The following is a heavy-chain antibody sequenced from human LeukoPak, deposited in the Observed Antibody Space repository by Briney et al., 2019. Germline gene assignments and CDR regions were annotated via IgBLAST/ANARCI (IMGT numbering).Heavy chain of an antibody. Sequence: PGGSLRLSCAASGFTFSSYAMHWVRQAPGKGLEWVAVISYDGSNKYYADSVKGRFTISRDNSKNTLYLQMNSLRAEDTAVYYCARDGGGNQPTYYFDYWGQGTLVTVSS. CDR1: GFTFSSYA. CDR3: ARDGGGNQPTYYFDY. V-gene: IGHV3-30-3*01. J-gene: IGHJ4*02. CDR2: ISYDGSNK. D-gene: IGHD4-23*01.